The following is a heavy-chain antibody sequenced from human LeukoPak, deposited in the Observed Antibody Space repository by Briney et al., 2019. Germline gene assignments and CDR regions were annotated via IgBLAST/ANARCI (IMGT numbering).Heavy chain of an antibody. D-gene: IGHD1-26*01. CDR3: ARSGRQVGQNDP. V-gene: IGHV1-2*02. J-gene: IGHJ5*02. CDR2: INPNSGGT. CDR1: GYTFTGYS. Sequence: ASVKVSCKASGYTFTGYSMHWVRQAPGQGVEWRGWINPNSGGTNYAQKFQGRVTITRDTSIRTAYMELSRLRSDDTAVYYCARSGRQVGQNDPWGQGTLVTVSS.